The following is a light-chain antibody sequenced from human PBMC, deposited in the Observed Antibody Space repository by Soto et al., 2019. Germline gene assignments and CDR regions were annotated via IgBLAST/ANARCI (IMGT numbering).Light chain of an antibody. V-gene: IGKV3-20*01. CDR3: QQYGSSPTT. Sequence: EIVLTQSPGTLSLSPGERATLSCRASQSVSSSYLAWYQQTPGQAPRLLIYGASSRATGIPDRFSGSGSGKDFTLTISRREPEDFAGYYCQQYGSSPTTFGQGTKVEIK. CDR2: GAS. CDR1: QSVSSSY. J-gene: IGKJ1*01.